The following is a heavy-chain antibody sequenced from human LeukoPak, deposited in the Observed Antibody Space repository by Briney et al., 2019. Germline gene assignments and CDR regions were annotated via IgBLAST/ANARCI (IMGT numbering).Heavy chain of an antibody. V-gene: IGHV3-23*01. CDR3: AKDLSLYDSSGYGLDY. CDR2: ISGSGGST. D-gene: IGHD3-22*01. J-gene: IGHJ4*02. CDR1: GFTFSSDA. Sequence: PGGSLRLSCAASGFTFSSDAMSWVRQAPGKGLEWVSAISGSGGSTYYADSVKGRFTISRDNSKNTLYLQMNSLRAEDTAVYYCAKDLSLYDSSGYGLDYWGQGTLVTVSS.